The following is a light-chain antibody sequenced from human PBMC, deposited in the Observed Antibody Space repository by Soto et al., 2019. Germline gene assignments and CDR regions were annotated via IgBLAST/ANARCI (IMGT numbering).Light chain of an antibody. CDR2: EVS. CDR1: SSDVGGYNY. J-gene: IGLJ1*01. Sequence: QLVLTQPAYVSGSPGQSITISCTGTSSDVGGYNYVSWYQQHQGKAPKLMIYEVSNWPSGVSNRFSGSKSGNTASLTISGLQAEDEADYYCSSYTSRSTLDYVFGSGTKLTVL. V-gene: IGLV2-14*01. CDR3: SSYTSRSTLDYV.